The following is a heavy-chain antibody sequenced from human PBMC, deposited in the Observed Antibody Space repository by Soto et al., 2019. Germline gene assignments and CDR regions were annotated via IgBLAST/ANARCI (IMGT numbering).Heavy chain of an antibody. CDR2: IIPLFGTT. CDR1: GDTFKNCV. Sequence: QVQVVQSGVEVRRPGSSVKVSCKASGDTFKNCVISWVRQAPGQGLEWMGGIIPLFGTTDFAQRFLGRLTITTDESTTTAYMELSRLRSEDTATYYFAAELGFGKLSVVWGQGTRVIGSS. V-gene: IGHV1-69*01. D-gene: IGHD3-10*01. CDR3: AAELGFGKLSVV. J-gene: IGHJ6*02.